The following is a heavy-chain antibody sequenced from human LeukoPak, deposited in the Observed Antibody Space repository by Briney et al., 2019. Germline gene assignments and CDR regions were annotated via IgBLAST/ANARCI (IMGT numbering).Heavy chain of an antibody. V-gene: IGHV3-23*01. J-gene: IGHJ3*02. Sequence: GGSLRLSCAASGFTFSSFEMNWVRQAPGKGLEWVSAISGSGASTYYADSVKGRFTISRDNSKNTLSLQMNSLRAEDTAIYYCAKDFDYGGNSGDAYDIWGRGTVVAVSS. CDR1: GFTFSSFE. CDR2: ISGSGAST. CDR3: AKDFDYGGNSGDAYDI. D-gene: IGHD4-23*01.